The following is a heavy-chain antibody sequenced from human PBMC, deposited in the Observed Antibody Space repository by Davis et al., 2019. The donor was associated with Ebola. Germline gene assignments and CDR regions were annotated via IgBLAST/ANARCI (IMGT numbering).Heavy chain of an antibody. Sequence: ASVKVSCKASGYTFTSYGISWVRQAPGQGLEWMGWISAYNGNTNYAQKLQGRVTMTTDTSTSTAYMELRSLRSDDTAVYYCARVPHYYDSSESRPPFDYWGQGTLVTVSS. J-gene: IGHJ4*02. CDR1: GYTFTSYG. V-gene: IGHV1-18*04. CDR3: ARVPHYYDSSESRPPFDY. D-gene: IGHD3-22*01. CDR2: ISAYNGNT.